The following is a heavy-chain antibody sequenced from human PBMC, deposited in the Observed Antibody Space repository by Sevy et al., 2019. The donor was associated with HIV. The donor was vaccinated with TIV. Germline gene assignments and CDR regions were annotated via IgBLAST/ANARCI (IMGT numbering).Heavy chain of an antibody. CDR3: ARAIRTNYYFDY. J-gene: IGHJ4*02. CDR1: GYTFTGYY. V-gene: IGHV1-2*02. Sequence: ASVKVSCKASGYTFTGYYMNWVRQAPGQGLEWMGWINPNSGGTNYAQKFQGRVTLTRDTSISTAYMELSRLRYDDTAIYYCARAIRTNYYFDYWGQGTLVTVSS. CDR2: INPNSGGT. D-gene: IGHD1-7*01.